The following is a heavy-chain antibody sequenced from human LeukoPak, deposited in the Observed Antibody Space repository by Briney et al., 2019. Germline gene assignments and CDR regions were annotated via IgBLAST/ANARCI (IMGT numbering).Heavy chain of an antibody. Sequence: GGSLRLSCAASGFTFSSYSMNWVRQAPGKGLEWVSSISSSSSYIYYADSVKGRFTISRGNAKNSLYLQMNSLRAEDTAVYYCARDMDGAAIDHWGQGTLVTVSS. CDR1: GFTFSSYS. CDR2: ISSSSSYI. V-gene: IGHV3-21*01. D-gene: IGHD2-15*01. CDR3: ARDMDGAAIDH. J-gene: IGHJ4*02.